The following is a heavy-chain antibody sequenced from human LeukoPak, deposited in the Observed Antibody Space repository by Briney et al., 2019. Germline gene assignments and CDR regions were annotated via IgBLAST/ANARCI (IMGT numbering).Heavy chain of an antibody. Sequence: GGSLRLSCAASGFTFSSYAMHWVRQAPGKGLEWGAVISYDGSNKYYADSVKGRFTISRDSSKNTLYLQMNSLRAEDTAVYYCATTGTTSGFDYWGQGTLVTVSS. J-gene: IGHJ4*02. CDR1: GFTFSSYA. V-gene: IGHV3-30*04. CDR2: ISYDGSNK. D-gene: IGHD1-1*01. CDR3: ATTGTTSGFDY.